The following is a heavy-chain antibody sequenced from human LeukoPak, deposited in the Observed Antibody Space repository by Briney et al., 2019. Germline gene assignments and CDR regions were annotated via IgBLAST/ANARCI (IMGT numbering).Heavy chain of an antibody. V-gene: IGHV3-21*01. D-gene: IGHD6-19*01. Sequence: AGGSLRLSCAASGFTFSSYSMNWVRQAPGKGLEWVSSISSSSSYIYYADSVKGRFTISRDNAKNSLYLQMNSLRAEDTAVYYCARAVAGGFDYWGQGTLVTVSS. CDR3: ARAVAGGFDY. CDR2: ISSSSSYI. CDR1: GFTFSSYS. J-gene: IGHJ4*02.